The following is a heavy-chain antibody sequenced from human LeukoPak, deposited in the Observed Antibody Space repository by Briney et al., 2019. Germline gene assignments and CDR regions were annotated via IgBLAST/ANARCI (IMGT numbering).Heavy chain of an antibody. CDR1: EFNA. V-gene: IGHV3-23*01. CDR2: ISRRGGST. Sequence: GGSLRLTCAASEFNAMTWVRKGPGKGLGWVSAISRRGGSTYYADSVKGRFTISRDNAKNSLYLQMNSLRAEDTAVYYCARAGGSGYDDYWGQGTLVTVSS. D-gene: IGHD5-12*01. J-gene: IGHJ4*02. CDR3: ARAGGSGYDDY.